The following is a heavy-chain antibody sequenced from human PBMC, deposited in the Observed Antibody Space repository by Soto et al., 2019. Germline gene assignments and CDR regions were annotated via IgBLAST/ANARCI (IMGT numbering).Heavy chain of an antibody. CDR3: ARDSTAWFPYYGIDV. CDR1: GGSIDYYY. J-gene: IGHJ6*02. CDR2: ISDSGST. Sequence: SLTCTVSGGSIDYYYWSWIRQPPGKGLEWLGYISDSGSTRYNPSLRSRVTISVDTSKNQFSLKLNSVTAADTAVYYCARDSTAWFPYYGIDVWDQGTTVTVSS. V-gene: IGHV4-59*01. D-gene: IGHD3-10*01.